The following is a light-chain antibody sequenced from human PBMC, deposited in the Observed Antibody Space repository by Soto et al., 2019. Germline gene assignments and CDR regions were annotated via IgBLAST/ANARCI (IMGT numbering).Light chain of an antibody. CDR3: AAWDDSLKGHV. CDR1: SSNIGAGYD. V-gene: IGLV1-40*01. J-gene: IGLJ1*01. CDR2: GNS. Sequence: QSVLTQPPSVSGAPGQRVTISCTGSSSNIGAGYDVHWYQQLPGTAPKLLIYGNSNRPSGVPDRFSGSKSGTSASLAISGLQSEDEADYYCAAWDDSLKGHVFGTGTKVT.